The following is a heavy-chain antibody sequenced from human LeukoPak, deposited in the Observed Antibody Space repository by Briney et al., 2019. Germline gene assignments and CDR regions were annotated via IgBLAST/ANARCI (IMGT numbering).Heavy chain of an antibody. D-gene: IGHD6-19*01. CDR1: GFTFDEYA. CDR2: ISWNSGSI. J-gene: IGHJ4*02. Sequence: SGGSLRLSCAASGFTFDEYAMHWVRQAPGKGLEWVSGISWNSGSIGYADSVKGRFTISRDNAKNSLYLQMNSLRAEDTALYYCAKDSKSIGSGWYVYWGQGTLVTVSS. CDR3: AKDSKSIGSGWYVY. V-gene: IGHV3-9*01.